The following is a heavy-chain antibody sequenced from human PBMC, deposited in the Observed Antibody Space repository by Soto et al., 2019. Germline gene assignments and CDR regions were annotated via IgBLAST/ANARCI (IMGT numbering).Heavy chain of an antibody. CDR3: ARDLGGYSYGFDDY. D-gene: IGHD5-18*01. J-gene: IGHJ4*02. CDR2: IYYSGST. Sequence: NPSETLSLTCVVSGGSLSSYYWSWIRQPPGKGLEWIGYIYYSGSTNYNPSLKSRVTISVDTSKNQFSLKLSSVTAADTAVYYCARDLGGYSYGFDDYWGQGSLVTVSS. V-gene: IGHV4-59*01. CDR1: GGSLSSYY.